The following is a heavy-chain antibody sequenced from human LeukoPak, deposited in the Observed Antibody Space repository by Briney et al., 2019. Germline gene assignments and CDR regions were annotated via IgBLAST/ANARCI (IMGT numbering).Heavy chain of an antibody. CDR3: ATPLDYYDRSDSHQGGD. J-gene: IGHJ4*02. D-gene: IGHD3-22*01. CDR2: IKQDGSEK. V-gene: IGHV3-7*03. CDR1: GFTFSSYW. Sequence: GGSLRLSCAASGFTFSSYWMSWVRQAPGKGLEWVANIKQDGSEKNYVDSVKGRFTISRDNAKNSLYLQMNSLRAEDTAVYYCATPLDYYDRSDSHQGGDWGQGTLVTVSS.